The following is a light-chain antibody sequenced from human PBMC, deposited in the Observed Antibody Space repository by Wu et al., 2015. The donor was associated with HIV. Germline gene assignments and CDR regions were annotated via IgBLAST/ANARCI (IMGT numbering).Light chain of an antibody. J-gene: IGKJ1*01. Sequence: EIVMTQSPVTLSVSPGERATLSCRASQSISSNLAWYQQKPGQAPRLLMSGSSTRATGVPARFSGSGSGTEFTLTISSMQSEDFAVYYCQQYNNWPRTFGQGTKVEIK. CDR1: QSISSN. CDR2: GSS. CDR3: QQYNNWPRT. V-gene: IGKV3-15*01.